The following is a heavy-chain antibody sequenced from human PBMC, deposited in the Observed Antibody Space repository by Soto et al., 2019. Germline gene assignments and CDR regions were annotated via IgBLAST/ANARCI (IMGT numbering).Heavy chain of an antibody. CDR3: ARGVMAPGTLNYYSYYGMDV. CDR1: GDSVSSNSAA. Sequence: PXQTLSLPCAISGDSVSSNSAAWNWIRQSPSRGLEWLGRTYYRSKWYNDYAVSVKSRITINPDTSKNQFSLQLNSVTPEDTAVYYCARGVMAPGTLNYYSYYGMDVWGQGTTVTGSS. J-gene: IGHJ6*02. D-gene: IGHD2-21*01. CDR2: TYYRSKWYN. V-gene: IGHV6-1*01.